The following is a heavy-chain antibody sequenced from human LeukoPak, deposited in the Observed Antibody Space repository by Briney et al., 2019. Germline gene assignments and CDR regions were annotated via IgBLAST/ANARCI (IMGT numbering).Heavy chain of an antibody. CDR3: ASLPDKYYDSSGYYDG. J-gene: IGHJ4*02. CDR2: INPNSGGT. V-gene: IGHV1-2*02. D-gene: IGHD3-22*01. Sequence: ASVKVSCKASGYTFTGYYMHWVRQAPGQGLEWMGWINPNSGGTNYAQKFQGRVTMTRDTSISTAYMELSRLRSEDTAVYYCASLPDKYYDSSGYYDGWGQGTLVTVSS. CDR1: GYTFTGYY.